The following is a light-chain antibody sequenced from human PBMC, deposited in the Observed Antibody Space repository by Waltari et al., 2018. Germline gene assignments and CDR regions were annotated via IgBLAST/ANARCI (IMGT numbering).Light chain of an antibody. V-gene: IGLV1-36*01. CDR3: AAWDDSLNAWV. CDR1: TPNIGNNG. J-gene: IGLJ3*02. CDR2: YDN. Sequence: QSVLTQPPSVSEAPRPRVTISCSGSTPNIGNNGVHWYQQLPGKAPKLLIYYDNLLPSGVSDRFSGSKSGTSASLAITGLQSEDEADYYCAAWDDSLNAWVFGGGTKLTVL.